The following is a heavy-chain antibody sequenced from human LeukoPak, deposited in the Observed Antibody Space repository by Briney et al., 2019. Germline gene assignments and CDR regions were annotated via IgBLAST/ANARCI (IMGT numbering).Heavy chain of an antibody. D-gene: IGHD3-22*01. V-gene: IGHV1-8*01. J-gene: IGHJ5*02. CDR1: GYTFTSYD. CDR3: ARDRGYYYDSSGSLGFDP. Sequence: ASVKVSCKASGYTFTSYDINWVRQATGQGLEWMGWMNPNSGNTGYAQKFRGRVTMTRNTSISTAYMELSSLRSEDTAVYYCARDRGYYYDSSGSLGFDPWGQGTLVTVSS. CDR2: MNPNSGNT.